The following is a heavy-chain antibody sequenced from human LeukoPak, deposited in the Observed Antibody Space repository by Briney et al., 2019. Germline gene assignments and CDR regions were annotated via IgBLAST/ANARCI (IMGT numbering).Heavy chain of an antibody. CDR3: ARVTYGSGTYGAFDY. CDR2: IYTSGST. CDR1: GASISSGSYY. D-gene: IGHD3-10*01. J-gene: IGHJ4*02. V-gene: IGHV4-61*02. Sequence: SQTLSLTCTVSGASISSGSYYWSWIRQPAGKGLEWIGRIYTSGSTNYNPSLKSRVTISVDTSKNQFSLKLSSVTAADTAVYYCARVTYGSGTYGAFDYWGQGTLVTVSS.